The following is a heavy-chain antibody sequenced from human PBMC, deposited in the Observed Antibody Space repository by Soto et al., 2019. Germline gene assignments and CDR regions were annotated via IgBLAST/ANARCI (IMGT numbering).Heavy chain of an antibody. V-gene: IGHV3-53*01. CDR1: GFTVSNNY. J-gene: IGHJ2*01. CDR3: ARDSYCRGGSCSPVWYFYL. D-gene: IGHD2-15*01. CDR2: IYSGGST. Sequence: EVQLVESGGGLIQPGGSLRLSCAASGFTVSNNYMSWLRQTPGKGLEWVSIIYSGGSTYYADSVKGRFTISRDNSNNTWSLEMNSLRAEDTAVYYCARDSYCRGGSCSPVWYFYLWGRGTLVTVSS.